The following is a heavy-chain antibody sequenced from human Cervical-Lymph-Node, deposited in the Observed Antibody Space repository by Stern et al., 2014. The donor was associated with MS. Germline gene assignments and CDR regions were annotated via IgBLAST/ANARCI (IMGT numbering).Heavy chain of an antibody. CDR1: GFTFSSYG. V-gene: IGHV3-33*01. D-gene: IGHD3-3*01. CDR3: ATAQGSGSTFDY. J-gene: IGHJ4*02. Sequence: VQLEESGGGVVQPGRSLRLSCAASGFTFSSYGMHWVRQAPGKGLEWVAVIWYDGSNKYYADSVKGRFTISRDNSKNTLYLQMNSLRAEDTAVYYCATAQGSGSTFDYWGQGTLVTVSS. CDR2: IWYDGSNK.